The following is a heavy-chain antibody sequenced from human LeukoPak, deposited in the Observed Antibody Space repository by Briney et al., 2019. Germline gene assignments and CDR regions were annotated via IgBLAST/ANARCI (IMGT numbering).Heavy chain of an antibody. D-gene: IGHD2-21*02. J-gene: IGHJ4*02. V-gene: IGHV4-34*01. CDR3: AKDHANTPVVTN. CDR1: GGSFSGYY. Sequence: PSETLSLTCAVYGGSFSGYYWSWIRQPPGKGLEWIGEINHSGSTNYNPSLKSRVTISVDTSKNQFSLKLSSVTAADTAVYYCAKDHANTPVVTNWGQGILVSVSS. CDR2: INHSGST.